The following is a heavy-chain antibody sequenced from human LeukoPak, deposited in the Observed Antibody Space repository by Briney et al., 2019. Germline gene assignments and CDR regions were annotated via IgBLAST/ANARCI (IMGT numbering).Heavy chain of an antibody. CDR1: GYTFTSYG. Sequence: ASVKVSCKASGYTFTSYGISWVRQAPGQGLEWMGWISAYNGNTNYAQRFQGRVTFTADDSTSTVYMTLSGLRSEDTAVYYCARGGDFFRYWGPGTLVTVSS. V-gene: IGHV1-18*04. D-gene: IGHD2/OR15-2a*01. CDR2: ISAYNGNT. J-gene: IGHJ4*02. CDR3: ARGGDFFRY.